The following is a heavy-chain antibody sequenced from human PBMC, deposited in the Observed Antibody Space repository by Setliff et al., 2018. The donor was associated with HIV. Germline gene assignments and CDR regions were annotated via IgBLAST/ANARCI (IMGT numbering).Heavy chain of an antibody. J-gene: IGHJ6*02. V-gene: IGHV4-38-2*01. CDR3: ARRPAGAVAGGYGMDV. D-gene: IGHD6-19*01. Sequence: LSLTCAVSNYSISSAYYWGWIRHPPGKGLEWIGSIYHSGSTYYNPSLKSRVTISVDTSKNQSSLKLSSVTAADTAVYYCARRPAGAVAGGYGMDVWGQGTTVTVSS. CDR2: IYHSGST. CDR1: NYSISSAYY.